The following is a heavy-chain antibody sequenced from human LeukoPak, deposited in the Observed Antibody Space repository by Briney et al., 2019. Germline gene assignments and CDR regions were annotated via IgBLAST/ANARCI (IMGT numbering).Heavy chain of an antibody. Sequence: ASVKVSCKASGYTFTSYAMHWVRQAPGQRLEWMGWINAGNGNTKYSQKFQGRVTITRDTSASTAYMELSGLRSEDTAVYYCARGASGFLEWFIDYWGQGTLVTVSS. J-gene: IGHJ4*02. V-gene: IGHV1-3*01. CDR2: INAGNGNT. CDR1: GYTFTSYA. CDR3: ARGASGFLEWFIDY. D-gene: IGHD3-3*01.